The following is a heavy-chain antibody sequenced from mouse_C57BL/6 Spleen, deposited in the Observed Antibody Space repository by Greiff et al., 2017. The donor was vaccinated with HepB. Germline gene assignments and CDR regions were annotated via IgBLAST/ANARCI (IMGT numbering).Heavy chain of an antibody. D-gene: IGHD1-1*01. Sequence: VQLQQSGAELVRPGTSVKLSCKASGYTFTSYWMHWVKQRPGQGLEWIGVIDPSDSYTNYNQKFKGKATLTVDTSSSTAYMQLSSLTSEDSAVYYCARKPRSSYWYFDVWGTGTTVTVSS. V-gene: IGHV1-59*01. J-gene: IGHJ1*03. CDR2: IDPSDSYT. CDR1: GYTFTSYW. CDR3: ARKPRSSYWYFDV.